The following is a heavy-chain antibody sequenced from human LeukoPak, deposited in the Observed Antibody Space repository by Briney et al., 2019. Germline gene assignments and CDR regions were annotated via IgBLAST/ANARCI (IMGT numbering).Heavy chain of an antibody. CDR3: AKYYYGSGSFSFDH. J-gene: IGHJ4*02. D-gene: IGHD3-10*01. CDR2: ISGSDGTT. CDR1: GFTFSSYA. V-gene: IGHV3-23*01. Sequence: PGGSLRLSCAASGFTFSSYAMSWVRQAPGQGLEWVSSISGSDGTTYCADSVKGRFTISRDNSKNTLSLQMNSLRAEDTAIYYCAKYYYGSGSFSFDHWGQGTLVTVSS.